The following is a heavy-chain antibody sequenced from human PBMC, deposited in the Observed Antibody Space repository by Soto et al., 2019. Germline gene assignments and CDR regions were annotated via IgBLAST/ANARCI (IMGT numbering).Heavy chain of an antibody. Sequence: ASVKVSCKASGYLFTAYSMHWVRLAPGQGLEWMGVVNPSGGSTKYAQNFQGRVTMTRDTSTTTIYMELSSLRSDDTAIYYCARGENCSGGTCYSEYFHRWGQGTLVTVSS. CDR1: GYLFTAYS. CDR3: ARGENCSGGTCYSEYFHR. CDR2: VNPSGGST. V-gene: IGHV1-46*01. J-gene: IGHJ1*01. D-gene: IGHD2-15*01.